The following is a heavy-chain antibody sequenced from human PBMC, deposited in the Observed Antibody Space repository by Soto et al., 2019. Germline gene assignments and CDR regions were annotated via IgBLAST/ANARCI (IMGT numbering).Heavy chain of an antibody. Sequence: SVKVSCKASGGTFSSYAISWVRQAPGQGLEWMGGIIPIFGTANYAQKFQSRVTITAEKSTSTAYMELSSLRSEDTAVYFCANVATAGSDDYYSGMDVWG. D-gene: IGHD6-13*01. CDR3: ANVATAGSDDYYSGMDV. J-gene: IGHJ6*02. V-gene: IGHV1-69*06. CDR2: IIPIFGTA. CDR1: GGTFSSYA.